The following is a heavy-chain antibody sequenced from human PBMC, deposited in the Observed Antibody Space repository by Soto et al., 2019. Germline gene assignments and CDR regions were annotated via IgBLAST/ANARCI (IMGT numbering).Heavy chain of an antibody. CDR3: ARDGDPQSAFWRGPLGGCWFGP. CDR1: GGTLGTSA. J-gene: IGHJ5*02. CDR2: IVPMFGTA. V-gene: IGHV1-69*12. D-gene: IGHD3-3*01. Sequence: QVQLVQSGAEVKKPGSSVKVSCKASGGTLGTSAIAWVRQAPGQGLEWRGGIVPMFGTASYAQKFQGRVTILADESTTTAYMELTRLRFEDTAIYFRARDGDPQSAFWRGPLGGCWFGPWGQGTLVIVSS.